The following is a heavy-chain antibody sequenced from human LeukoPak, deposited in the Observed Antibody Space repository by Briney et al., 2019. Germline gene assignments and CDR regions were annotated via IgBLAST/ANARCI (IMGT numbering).Heavy chain of an antibody. CDR1: GGSISSYY. CDR3: ASGEVYSDY. Sequence: SETLSLTCTVSGGSISSYYWNWIRQPPGKGLEWIGYIYYSGSTNYNPSLKSRVTISVDTSKSQLSLKLSSVTAADTAVYYCASGEVYSDYWGQGTLVTVSS. D-gene: IGHD3-10*01. CDR2: IYYSGST. J-gene: IGHJ4*02. V-gene: IGHV4-59*01.